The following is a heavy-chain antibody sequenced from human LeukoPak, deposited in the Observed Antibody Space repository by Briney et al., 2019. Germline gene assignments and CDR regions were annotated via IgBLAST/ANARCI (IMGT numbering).Heavy chain of an antibody. V-gene: IGHV1-24*01. CDR3: ATLYYDSSGYYYRDAFDI. CDR2: FDPEDGET. CDR1: GGTFSSYA. D-gene: IGHD3-22*01. Sequence: ASVKVSCKASGGTFSSYAISWVRQAPGKGLEWMGGFDPEDGETIYAQKFQGRVTMTEDTSTDTAYMELSSLRSEDTAVYYCATLYYDSSGYYYRDAFDIWGQGTMVTVSS. J-gene: IGHJ3*02.